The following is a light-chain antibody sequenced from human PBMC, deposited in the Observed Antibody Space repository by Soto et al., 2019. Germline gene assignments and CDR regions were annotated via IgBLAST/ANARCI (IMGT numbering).Light chain of an antibody. CDR2: DAS. J-gene: IGKJ3*01. V-gene: IGKV1-33*01. Sequence: DIQMTQSPSSLSASVGDRVTITCQASQGISNYLNWYQQKPGKAPKLLIYDASNLETGVPYRFSGSGSGTEFTLTISSLQPEDAAIYSCQQAASFPFTFGRGAKV. CDR1: QGISNY. CDR3: QQAASFPFT.